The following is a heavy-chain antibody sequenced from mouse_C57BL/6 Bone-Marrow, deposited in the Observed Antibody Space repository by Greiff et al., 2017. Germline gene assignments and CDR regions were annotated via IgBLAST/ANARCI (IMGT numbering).Heavy chain of an antibody. Sequence: VQLQQSGPELVKPGASVKISCKASGYAFSSSWMNWVKQRPGKGLEWIGRIYPGDGDTNYNGKFKGKATLTADKSSSTAYMQLSSLTSEDSAVYFCALLRLWYFDVWGTGTTVTVSS. CDR3: ALLRLWYFDV. J-gene: IGHJ1*03. V-gene: IGHV1-82*01. D-gene: IGHD1-1*01. CDR1: GYAFSSSW. CDR2: IYPGDGDT.